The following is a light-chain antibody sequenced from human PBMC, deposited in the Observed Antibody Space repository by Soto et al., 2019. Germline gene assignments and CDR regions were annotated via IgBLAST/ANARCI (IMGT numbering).Light chain of an antibody. CDR2: EVT. CDR3: SSYTSNTVQ. Sequence: QSVLAKPPSASGSLGQSVTISCTGTASDVGVYNYVSWYQQHTGKAPKLLIYEVTKRPSGVPDRFSGSKSGNTASLTVSGLQAEDEADYFCSSYTSNTVQFGGGTKVTVL. J-gene: IGLJ2*01. V-gene: IGLV2-8*01. CDR1: ASDVGVYNY.